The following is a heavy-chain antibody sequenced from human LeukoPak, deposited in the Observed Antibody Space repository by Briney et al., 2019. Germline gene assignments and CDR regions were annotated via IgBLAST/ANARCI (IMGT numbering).Heavy chain of an antibody. J-gene: IGHJ4*02. Sequence: GESLRLSCAASGFTFSSYAMHWVRQAPGKGLEWVAVISYDGSNKYYADSVKGRFTISRDNSKNTLYLQMNSLRAEDTAVYYCARDGYYYGSGSLQTYFDYWGQGTLVTVSS. V-gene: IGHV3-30*04. D-gene: IGHD3-10*01. CDR2: ISYDGSNK. CDR3: ARDGYYYGSGSLQTYFDY. CDR1: GFTFSSYA.